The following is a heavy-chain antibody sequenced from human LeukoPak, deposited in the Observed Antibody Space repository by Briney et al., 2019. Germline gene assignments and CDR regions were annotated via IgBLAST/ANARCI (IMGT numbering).Heavy chain of an antibody. J-gene: IGHJ4*02. Sequence: PGGSLRLSCAASGFTFSSYAMSWVRQAPGKGLEWVSAISGSGGSTYYADSVKGRFTISRDNPKNTLYLQMNSLRAEDTAVYYCAKEPWELLLSYYFDYWGQGTLVTVSS. CDR1: GFTFSSYA. D-gene: IGHD1-26*01. CDR3: AKEPWELLLSYYFDY. V-gene: IGHV3-23*01. CDR2: ISGSGGST.